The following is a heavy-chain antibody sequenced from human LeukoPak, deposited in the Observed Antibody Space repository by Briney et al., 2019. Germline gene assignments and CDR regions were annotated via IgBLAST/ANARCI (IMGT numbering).Heavy chain of an antibody. Sequence: ASVKVSCKASGGTFSSYAISWVRQAPGQGLEWMGGIIPIFGTANYAQKFQGRVTITADESTSTAYMELSSLRSEDTAVYYCARSAYCGGDCYSNWFDPWGQETLVTVSS. V-gene: IGHV1-69*13. J-gene: IGHJ5*02. CDR2: IIPIFGTA. D-gene: IGHD2-21*02. CDR3: ARSAYCGGDCYSNWFDP. CDR1: GGTFSSYA.